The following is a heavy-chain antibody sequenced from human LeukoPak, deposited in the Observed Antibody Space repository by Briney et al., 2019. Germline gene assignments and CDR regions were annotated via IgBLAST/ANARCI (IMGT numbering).Heavy chain of an antibody. CDR1: GGSFSGYY. CDR3: AMRRSNSYYFDY. V-gene: IGHV4-34*01. Sequence: PSETLSLTCAVYGGSFSGYYWRWIRQPPGKGLEWIAEIHHSGSANYNPSLKSRVTISVDTSKNQFSLKLSSVTAADTAVYYCAMRRSNSYYFDYWGQGTLVTVSS. CDR2: IHHSGSA. J-gene: IGHJ4*02. D-gene: IGHD1-7*01.